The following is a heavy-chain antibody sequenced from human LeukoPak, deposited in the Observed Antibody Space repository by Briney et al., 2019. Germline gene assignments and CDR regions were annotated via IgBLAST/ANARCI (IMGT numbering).Heavy chain of an antibody. V-gene: IGHV3-64*02. CDR1: GFTFSSYA. CDR2: ISSNGGST. Sequence: GGSLRLSCAASGFTFSSYAMHWVRQAPGKGLEYVSAISSNGGSTYYADSVKGRFTISRDNSKNTLYLQMGSLRAEDMAVYYCARGPSGWLFSEFDYWGQGTLVTVSS. CDR3: ARGPSGWLFSEFDY. D-gene: IGHD6-19*01. J-gene: IGHJ4*02.